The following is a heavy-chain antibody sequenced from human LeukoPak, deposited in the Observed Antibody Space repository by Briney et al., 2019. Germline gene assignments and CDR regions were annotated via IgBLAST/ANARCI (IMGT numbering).Heavy chain of an antibody. CDR1: GGSFSGYY. J-gene: IGHJ2*01. Sequence: PSETLSLTCAVYGGSFSGYYWSWIRQPPGKGLEWIGEINHSGSTNYNPSLKSRVTISVDTSKNQLSLKLSSVTAADTAVYYCARRRVVVVAATVPSLKRYWYFDLWGRGTLVTVSS. CDR3: ARRRVVVVAATVPSLKRYWYFDL. CDR2: INHSGST. D-gene: IGHD2-15*01. V-gene: IGHV4-34*01.